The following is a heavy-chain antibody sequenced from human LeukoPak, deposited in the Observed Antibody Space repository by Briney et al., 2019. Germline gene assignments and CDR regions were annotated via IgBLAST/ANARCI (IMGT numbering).Heavy chain of an antibody. Sequence: SETLSLTCTVSGGSISSYYWSWIRQPPGKGLEWIGYIYYSGSTNYNPSLKSRVTISVDTSKNQFSLKLSSVTAADTAVYYCARGRGYSYGYGAFYYYMDVWGKGTTVTVSS. CDR3: ARGRGYSYGYGAFYYYMDV. CDR2: IYYSGST. V-gene: IGHV4-59*01. CDR1: GGSISSYY. J-gene: IGHJ6*03. D-gene: IGHD5-18*01.